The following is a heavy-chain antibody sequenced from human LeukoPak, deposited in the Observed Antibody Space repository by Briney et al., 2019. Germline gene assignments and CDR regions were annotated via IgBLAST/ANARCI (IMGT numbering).Heavy chain of an antibody. CDR2: ISPSGDIT. J-gene: IGHJ4*02. CDR1: GFTFSNHG. Sequence: GGSLRLPCAASGFTFSNHGMNWVRQAPGKGLEWVSGISPSGDITYYADSVKGRFTISRDNSKNTLYLEVISLTAEDTAAYYCAKDDAWLRFGEWSQGTLVTVSS. CDR3: AKDDAWLRFGE. V-gene: IGHV3-23*01. D-gene: IGHD3-10*01.